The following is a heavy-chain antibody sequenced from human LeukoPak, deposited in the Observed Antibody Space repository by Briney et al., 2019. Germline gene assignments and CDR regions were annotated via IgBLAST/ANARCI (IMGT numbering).Heavy chain of an antibody. J-gene: IGHJ4*02. D-gene: IGHD3-22*01. CDR2: ISGSGGRT. CDR3: AKDYDFDYSGPQDGSDY. CDR1: GFTFSNYA. Sequence: GGSLRLSCEASGFTFSNYAMTWVRQAPGRGLEWVSTISGSGGRTYYADSVKGRFTISRDNSKSTLYLQVNSLRADDTAIYYCAKDYDFDYSGPQDGSDYWGQGTLVTVSS. V-gene: IGHV3-23*01.